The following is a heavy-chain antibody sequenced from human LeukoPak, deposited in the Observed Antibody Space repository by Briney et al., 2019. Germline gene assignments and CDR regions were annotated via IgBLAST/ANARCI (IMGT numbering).Heavy chain of an antibody. Sequence: LNTSRNGPGYSFPSYWLGRVRQMPGKGPEWMGIIYPCYSHTLHSPSFQGQVTISADKSISTAYLQGSGLKAADTAMYYCGMVRGGRDAFDIWGQGTMVTVSS. CDR2: IYPCYSHT. J-gene: IGHJ3*02. CDR3: GMVRGGRDAFDI. CDR1: GYSFPSYW. D-gene: IGHD3-10*01. V-gene: IGHV5-51*01.